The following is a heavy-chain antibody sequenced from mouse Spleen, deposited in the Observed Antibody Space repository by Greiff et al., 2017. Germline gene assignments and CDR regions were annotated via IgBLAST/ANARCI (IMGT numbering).Heavy chain of an antibody. CDR1: GFTFSDYG. D-gene: IGHD2-5*01. V-gene: IGHV5-17*01. CDR3: ARGYSNYYFDY. J-gene: IGHJ2*01. Sequence: EVQGVESGGGLVKPGGSLKLSCAASGFTFSDYGMHWVRQAPEKGLEWVAYISSGSSTIYYADTVKGRFTISRDNAKNTLFLQMTSLRSEDTAMYYCARGYSNYYFDYWGQGTTLTVSS. CDR2: ISSGSSTI.